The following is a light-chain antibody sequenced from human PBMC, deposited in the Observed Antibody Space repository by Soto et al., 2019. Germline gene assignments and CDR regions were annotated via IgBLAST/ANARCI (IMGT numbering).Light chain of an antibody. Sequence: EIVLPQSPGTLSLSPGERATLSCRASQSVSSSYLAWYQQKPGQAPRPLIYGASSRATGIPDRFSGSGSGTDFTLTISRLEPEDFAVYYCQQYGSSGTFGQGTKVDIK. CDR3: QQYGSSGT. V-gene: IGKV3-20*01. CDR2: GAS. J-gene: IGKJ1*01. CDR1: QSVSSSY.